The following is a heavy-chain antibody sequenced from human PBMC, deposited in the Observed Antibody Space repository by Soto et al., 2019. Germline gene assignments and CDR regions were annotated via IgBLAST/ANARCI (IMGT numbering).Heavy chain of an antibody. V-gene: IGHV4-59*01. J-gene: IGHJ5*02. Sequence: QVQLQESGPGLVKPSETLSLTCTVSGGSISSYYWSWIRQPPGKGLEWIGYIYYSGSTNYNPSLKSRVTISVDTSKNQFSLKLSSVTAADTAVYYCARLLIQWFDPWGQGTLVTVSS. CDR2: IYYSGST. CDR3: ARLLIQWFDP. D-gene: IGHD2-8*01. CDR1: GGSISSYY.